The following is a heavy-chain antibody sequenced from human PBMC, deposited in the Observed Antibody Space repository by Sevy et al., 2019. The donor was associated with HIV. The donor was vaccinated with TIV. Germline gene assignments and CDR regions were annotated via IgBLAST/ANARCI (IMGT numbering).Heavy chain of an antibody. CDR3: ARGQVVRFFDWPTYGLDV. D-gene: IGHD3-3*01. J-gene: IGHJ6*02. CDR2: INSHGTIT. Sequence: GGSLRLSCAASGFTLSSHWMLWVRQGPGKGLVWVSHINSHGTITNYADSVRGRFTISRDNAKNTVYLQMDSLRAEDTAFYYCARGQVVRFFDWPTYGLDVWGQGTTVTVSS. CDR1: GFTLSSHW. V-gene: IGHV3-74*01.